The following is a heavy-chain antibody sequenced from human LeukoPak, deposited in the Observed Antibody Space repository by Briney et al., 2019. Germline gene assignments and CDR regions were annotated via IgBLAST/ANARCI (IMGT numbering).Heavy chain of an antibody. J-gene: IGHJ4*02. D-gene: IGHD3-10*01. CDR2: ISGSGGST. CDR3: AKDDYGSGSSYY. V-gene: IGHV3-23*01. CDR1: GFTFSSYA. Sequence: TGGSLRLSCAASGFTFSSYAMSWVRQAPGKGLEWVSAISGSGGSTYYADSVKGRFTISRDNSKNTLYLQMNGLRAEDEAVYYCAKDDYGSGSSYYWRQGTLVTVSS.